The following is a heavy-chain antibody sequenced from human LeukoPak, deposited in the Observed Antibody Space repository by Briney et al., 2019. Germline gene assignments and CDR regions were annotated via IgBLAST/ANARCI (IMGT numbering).Heavy chain of an antibody. CDR2: IYYSGST. J-gene: IGHJ4*02. D-gene: IGHD2-21*01. V-gene: IGHV4-59*01. CDR1: GDSINGFY. Sequence: SETLSLTCTVSGDSINGFYWSWIRQPPGKGLEWIGYIYYSGSTNYNPSLKSRVTISVDTSKYQFSLKLSSVTAADTAVYYCARGVVIAPQTFDYWGQGTLVTVSS. CDR3: ARGVVIAPQTFDY.